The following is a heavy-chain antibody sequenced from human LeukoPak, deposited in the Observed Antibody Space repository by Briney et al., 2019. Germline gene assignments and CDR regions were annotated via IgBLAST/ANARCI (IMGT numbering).Heavy chain of an antibody. Sequence: SETLSLTCTVSGDSISEYYWTWVRQAPGKGLEGIGYIYYTGSTNYNPSLKSRVTISVDTSKNQFSLRLSSVTAADTAVYYCARGGWNYYYYYMDVWGKGTTVTVSS. D-gene: IGHD2-15*01. V-gene: IGHV4-59*01. CDR3: ARGGWNYYYYYMDV. CDR2: IYYTGST. J-gene: IGHJ6*03. CDR1: GDSISEYY.